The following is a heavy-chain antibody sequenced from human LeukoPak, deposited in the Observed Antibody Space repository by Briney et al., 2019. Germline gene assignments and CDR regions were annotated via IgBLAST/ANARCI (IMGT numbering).Heavy chain of an antibody. J-gene: IGHJ4*02. D-gene: IGHD3-3*01. Sequence: ASVKVSCKASGYTFTSYGISWVRQAPGQGLEWMGWISAYNGNTNYAQKLQGRVTMTTDTSTSTAYMELRSLRSDDTAVYYCARPGITIFGVVMNYFDYWGQGTLVTVSS. V-gene: IGHV1-18*01. CDR3: ARPGITIFGVVMNYFDY. CDR2: ISAYNGNT. CDR1: GYTFTSYG.